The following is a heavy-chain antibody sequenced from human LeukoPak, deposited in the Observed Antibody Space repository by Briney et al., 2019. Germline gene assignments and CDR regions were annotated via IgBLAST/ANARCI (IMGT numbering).Heavy chain of an antibody. J-gene: IGHJ3*02. CDR1: GYTLTELS. Sequence: AASVKVSCKVSGYTLTELSMHWVRQAPGKGLEWMGGFDPEDGETIYAQKFQGRVTMTEDTSTDTAYMELSSLRSEDTAVYYCATARPTLSYPRHSGSYLRESAFDIWGQGTMVTVSS. V-gene: IGHV1-24*01. D-gene: IGHD1-26*01. CDR3: ATARPTLSYPRHSGSYLRESAFDI. CDR2: FDPEDGET.